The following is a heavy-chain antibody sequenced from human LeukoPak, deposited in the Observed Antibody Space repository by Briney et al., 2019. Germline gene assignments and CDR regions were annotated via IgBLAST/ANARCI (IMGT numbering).Heavy chain of an antibody. V-gene: IGHV3-7*01. Sequence: GGSLRLSCAASGFTFSSYWISWVRQAPGKGLEWVANIKQDGSEKYYVDSVKGRFTISRDNAKNSLYLQMNSLRAEDTAVYYCARETLYYYDSSGYGVYWGQGTLGTVSS. CDR3: ARETLYYYDSSGYGVY. CDR2: IKQDGSEK. J-gene: IGHJ4*02. CDR1: GFTFSSYW. D-gene: IGHD3-22*01.